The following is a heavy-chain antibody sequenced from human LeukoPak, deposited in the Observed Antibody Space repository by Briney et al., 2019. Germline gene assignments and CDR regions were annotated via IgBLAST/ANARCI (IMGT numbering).Heavy chain of an antibody. V-gene: IGHV3-30*04. CDR1: GFTFNSYT. J-gene: IGHJ3*02. Sequence: GGSLRLSCAASGFTFNSYTMNWVRRAPGKGLEWVAVISYDGSNKYYADSVKGRFTISRDNSKNTLYLQMNSLRAEDTAVYYCARDCGGDCYTAFDIWGQGTMVTVSS. D-gene: IGHD2-21*02. CDR3: ARDCGGDCYTAFDI. CDR2: ISYDGSNK.